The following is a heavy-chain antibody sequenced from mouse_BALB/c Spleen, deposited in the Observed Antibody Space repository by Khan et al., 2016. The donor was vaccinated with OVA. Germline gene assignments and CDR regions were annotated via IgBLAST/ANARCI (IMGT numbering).Heavy chain of an antibody. D-gene: IGHD1-3*01. CDR1: GYTFTSYW. CDR2: IYPGDGDT. Sequence: QVQLKQSGAELARPGASVKLSCKASGYTFTSYWMQWVKQRPGQGLEWIGAIYPGDGDTRYTQKFKGKATLTADKSSSTAYMQLSSLASEDSAVYYCASGIPYNDAMDYWGQGTSVTVSS. CDR3: ASGIPYNDAMDY. V-gene: IGHV1-87*01. J-gene: IGHJ4*01.